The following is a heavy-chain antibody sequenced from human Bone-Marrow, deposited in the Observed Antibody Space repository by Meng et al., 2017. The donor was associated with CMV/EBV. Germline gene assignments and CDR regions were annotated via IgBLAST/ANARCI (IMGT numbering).Heavy chain of an antibody. V-gene: IGHV3-23*01. Sequence: FTFRSYAMSWVRQAPGKGLEWVSGLSASGDTTYYAQSVKGRFTISRDNSKNTLYLQMNSLRAEDTAVYYCAKEGGTATYYYYGLDVWGQGTTVTVSS. CDR3: AKEGGTATYYYYGLDV. CDR1: FTFRSYA. CDR2: LSASGDTT. J-gene: IGHJ6*02. D-gene: IGHD2-21*02.